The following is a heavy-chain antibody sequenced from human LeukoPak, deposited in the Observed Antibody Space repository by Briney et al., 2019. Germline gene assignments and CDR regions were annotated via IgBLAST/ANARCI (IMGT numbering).Heavy chain of an antibody. Sequence: GGSLRLSCAASEFTVSSNYMNWVRQAPGKGLEWVSVIYSGGSTYYADSVKGRFTISRDNAKNSLYLQMNSLRDEDTAVYYCARDEYYYDSSGYSYYFDYWGQGTLVTVSS. CDR1: EFTVSSNY. CDR2: IYSGGST. J-gene: IGHJ4*02. CDR3: ARDEYYYDSSGYSYYFDY. D-gene: IGHD3-22*01. V-gene: IGHV3-66*01.